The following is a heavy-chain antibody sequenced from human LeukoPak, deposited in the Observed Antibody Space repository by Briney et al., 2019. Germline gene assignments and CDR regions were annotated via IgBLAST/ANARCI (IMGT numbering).Heavy chain of an antibody. J-gene: IGHJ3*02. D-gene: IGHD2-2*01. Sequence: SETLSLTCTVSGGSISSYYWSWIRQPPGKGLEWIGYIYYSGSTNYNPSLKSRVTISVDTSKNQFSLKLSSVTAADTAVYYCARGMQRGDIAVVPAAMGFGAFDIWGQGTMVTVSS. CDR3: ARGMQRGDIAVVPAAMGFGAFDI. V-gene: IGHV4-59*01. CDR1: GGSISSYY. CDR2: IYYSGST.